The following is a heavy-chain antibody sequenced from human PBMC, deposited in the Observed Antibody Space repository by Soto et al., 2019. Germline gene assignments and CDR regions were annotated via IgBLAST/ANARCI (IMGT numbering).Heavy chain of an antibody. CDR1: GGSFSGYY. V-gene: IGHV4-34*09. CDR3: ARSGYSYGPNPLLY. D-gene: IGHD5-18*01. J-gene: IGHJ4*02. CDR2: INHSGST. Sequence: SETLSLTCAVYGGSFSGYYWTWIRQPPGTGLEWIGEINHSGSTYYNPSLKSRVTISVDTSKNQFSLKLSSVTAADTAVYYCARSGYSYGPNPLLYWGQGTLVTVSS.